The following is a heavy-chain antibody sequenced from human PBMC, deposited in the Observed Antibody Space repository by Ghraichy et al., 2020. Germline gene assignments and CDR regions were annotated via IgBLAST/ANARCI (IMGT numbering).Heavy chain of an antibody. Sequence: ASVKVSCKASGYTFTSYAMHWVRQAPGQRLEWMGWINAGNGNTKYSQKFQGRVTITRDTSASTAYMELSSLRSEDTAVYYCAREWSYYGSGSYYNGRWFDPWGQGTLVTVSS. CDR1: GYTFTSYA. J-gene: IGHJ5*02. CDR3: AREWSYYGSGSYYNGRWFDP. V-gene: IGHV1-3*01. CDR2: INAGNGNT. D-gene: IGHD3-10*01.